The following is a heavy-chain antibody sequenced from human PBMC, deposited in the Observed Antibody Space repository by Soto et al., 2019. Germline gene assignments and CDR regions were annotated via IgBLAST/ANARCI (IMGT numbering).Heavy chain of an antibody. CDR3: ARNSYGRRIDY. CDR2: IYHSGST. V-gene: IGHV4-30-2*01. CDR1: GGSISSGGYS. D-gene: IGHD5-18*01. Sequence: SETLSLTCAVSGGSISSGGYSWSWIRQPPGKGLEWIGYIYHSGSTYYNPSLKSRVTISVDRSKNQFSLKLSSVTAADTAVYYCARNSYGRRIDYWGQGTLVTVSS. J-gene: IGHJ4*02.